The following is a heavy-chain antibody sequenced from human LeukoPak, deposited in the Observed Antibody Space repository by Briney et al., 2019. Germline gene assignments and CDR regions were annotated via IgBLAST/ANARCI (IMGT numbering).Heavy chain of an antibody. J-gene: IGHJ4*02. D-gene: IGHD5-18*01. Sequence: GGSLRLSCAASGFTFSNYWMSWVRQAPGKGLEWVANIKKDGSEKYYVDSVKGRFTISRDNAKKSLYLQMNSLRAEDTAVYYCARHLSGITGYTYGRGIDYWGQGTLLTVSS. V-gene: IGHV3-7*01. CDR2: IKKDGSEK. CDR1: GFTFSNYW. CDR3: ARHLSGITGYTYGRGIDY.